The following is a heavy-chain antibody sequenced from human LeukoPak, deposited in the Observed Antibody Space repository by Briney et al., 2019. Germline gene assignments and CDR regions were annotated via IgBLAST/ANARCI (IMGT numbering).Heavy chain of an antibody. Sequence: PGGSLRLSCAASGFTFSSYAMSWIRQPPGKGLEWIGSIYYSGSTYYNPSLKSRVTISVDTSKNQFSLKLSSVTAADTAVYYCARSHLASGRVTPPYGMDVWGQGTTVTVSS. V-gene: IGHV4-38-2*01. CDR2: IYYSGST. CDR3: ARSHLASGRVTPPYGMDV. J-gene: IGHJ6*02. CDR1: GFTFSSYA. D-gene: IGHD5-18*01.